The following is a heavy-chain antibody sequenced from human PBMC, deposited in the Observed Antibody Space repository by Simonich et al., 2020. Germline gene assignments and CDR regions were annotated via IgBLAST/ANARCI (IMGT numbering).Heavy chain of an antibody. D-gene: IGHD3-22*01. CDR1: GFTFSSYA. CDR3: AKDLGERITMIVVVIDAFDI. Sequence: GGGLVQPGGSLRLSCAASGFTFSSYAMSWVPQAPGKGLEWFSAISGSGGSTYYADTVKGRFTISGDNSKNTLYLQMNSLRDEEKAVYYCAKDLGERITMIVVVIDAFDIWGQGTMVTVSS. J-gene: IGHJ3*02. CDR2: ISGSGGST. V-gene: IGHV3-23*01.